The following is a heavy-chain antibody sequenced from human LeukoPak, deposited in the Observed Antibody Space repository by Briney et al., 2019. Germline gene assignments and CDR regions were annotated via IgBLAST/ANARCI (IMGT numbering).Heavy chain of an antibody. J-gene: IGHJ4*02. CDR2: ISSSGTIM. CDR3: AKKNSGLYPFDF. Sequence: GGSLRLSCAASGFSFSDYYMKWIRQAPGKGLEWVSYISSSGTIMYYADSVKGRFTISRDNSKNTLYLQMNSLRAEDTAIYYCAKKNSGLYPFDFWGQGTLVTVSS. V-gene: IGHV3-11*01. CDR1: GFSFSDYY. D-gene: IGHD4-23*01.